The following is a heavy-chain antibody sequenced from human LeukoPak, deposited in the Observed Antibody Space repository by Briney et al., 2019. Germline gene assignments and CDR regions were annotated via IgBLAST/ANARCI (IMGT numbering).Heavy chain of an antibody. CDR2: IYYSGST. D-gene: IGHD6-19*01. Sequence: PSETLSLTCTVSGGSISSYYWSWIRQPPGKGLEWIGYIYYSGSTDYNPSLKSRVTISVDKSKNQFSLKLSSVTAADTAVYYCASSGWYKPVDYWGQGTLVTVSS. V-gene: IGHV4-59*12. CDR1: GGSISSYY. CDR3: ASSGWYKPVDY. J-gene: IGHJ4*02.